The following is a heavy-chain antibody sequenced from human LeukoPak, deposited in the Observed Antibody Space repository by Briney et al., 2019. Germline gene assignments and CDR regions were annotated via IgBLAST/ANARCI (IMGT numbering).Heavy chain of an antibody. CDR2: INHSGST. CDR1: GGSFSGYY. J-gene: IGHJ4*02. CDR3: AGLYYYDSSGSLYFDY. V-gene: IGHV4-34*01. Sequence: SETLSLTCAVYGGSFSGYYWSWIRQPPGKGLEWIGEINHSGSTNYNPSLKSRVTISVDKSKNQFSLKLSSVTAADTAVYYCAGLYYYDSSGSLYFDYWGQGTLVTVSS. D-gene: IGHD3-22*01.